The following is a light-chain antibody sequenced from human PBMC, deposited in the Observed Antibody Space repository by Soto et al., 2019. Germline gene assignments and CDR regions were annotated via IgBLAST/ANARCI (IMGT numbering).Light chain of an antibody. J-gene: IGKJ5*01. V-gene: IGKV3-20*01. Sequence: EIVLTQSPGTLSLSPGERATLSCRASQSVSSSYLAWYQQKPGQAPRLLIYGASSRATGIPDRFSGSGSGTDFTLTISRLEPEDSAMYYCQQYGSSPITFRQGTRLEIK. CDR3: QQYGSSPIT. CDR2: GAS. CDR1: QSVSSSY.